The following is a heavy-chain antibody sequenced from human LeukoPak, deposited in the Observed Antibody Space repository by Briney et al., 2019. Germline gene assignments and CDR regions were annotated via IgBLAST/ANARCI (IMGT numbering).Heavy chain of an antibody. D-gene: IGHD5-18*01. CDR1: GFTFSSYA. J-gene: IGHJ4*02. V-gene: IGHV3-64*01. CDR3: ARSRGYSYGRLFDY. Sequence: GSLRLSYAASGFTFSSYAMHWVRQAPGKGLEYVSAISSNGGSTYYANSVKGRFTISRDNSKNTLYLQMGSLRAEDMAVYYCARSRGYSYGRLFDYWGQGTLVTVSS. CDR2: ISSNGGST.